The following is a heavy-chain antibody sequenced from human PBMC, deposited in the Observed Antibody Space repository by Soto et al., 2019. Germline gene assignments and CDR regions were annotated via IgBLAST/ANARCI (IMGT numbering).Heavy chain of an antibody. Sequence: QVQLVQSGAEVKKPGSSVKVSCKASGGTFSSYAISWVRQAPGQGLEWMGGIIPISGTANYAQKFQGRVTITADESTNMELSSLRSEDMAVYYCARSQGSSTSLEIYYYYYYGMDVWGQGTTVTVSS. CDR3: ARSQGSSTSLEIYYYYYYGMDV. J-gene: IGHJ6*02. D-gene: IGHD2-2*01. CDR1: GGTFSSYA. V-gene: IGHV1-69*01. CDR2: IIPISGTA.